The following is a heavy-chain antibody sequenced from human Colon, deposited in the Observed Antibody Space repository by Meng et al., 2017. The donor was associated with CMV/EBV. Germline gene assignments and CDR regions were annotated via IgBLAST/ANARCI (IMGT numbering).Heavy chain of an antibody. CDR3: ARGRVMYGMDV. J-gene: IGHJ6*02. CDR2: INHSGST. Sequence: SETLSLTCAVYGGSFGGYYWSWIRQPPGKGLEWIGEINHSGSTNYNPSLKSRVTISVDTSKNQFSLKLSSVTAADTAVYYCARGRVMYGMDVWGQGTTVTVSS. D-gene: IGHD2-21*01. V-gene: IGHV4-34*01. CDR1: GGSFGGYY.